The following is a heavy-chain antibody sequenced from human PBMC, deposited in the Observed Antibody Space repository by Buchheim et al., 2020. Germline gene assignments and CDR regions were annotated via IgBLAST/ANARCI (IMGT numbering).Heavy chain of an antibody. D-gene: IGHD2-2*01. CDR2: ISGSGDST. Sequence: EVQLLESGGGLVQPGESLRLSCAASGFTFSSYAMSWVRQAPGKGLEWVSVISGSGDSTYYADSVNGRFTISRDNSKTTLFLQMDSLRDEDTAVYYCAKVLPAASISYSYCAMEVWGHGTT. CDR3: AKVLPAASISYSYCAMEV. CDR1: GFTFSSYA. V-gene: IGHV3-23*01. J-gene: IGHJ6*02.